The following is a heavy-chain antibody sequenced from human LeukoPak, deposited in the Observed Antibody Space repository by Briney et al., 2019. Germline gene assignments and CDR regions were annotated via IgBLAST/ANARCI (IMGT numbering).Heavy chain of an antibody. J-gene: IGHJ5*02. Sequence: ASVKVSCKASGYTFTSYYMHWVRQAPGQGLEWMGIINPSGGSTSYAQKFQGRVTMTRDMSTSTVYMELSSLRSEDTAVYYCARDQGPYYDSSEFDPWGQGTLVTVSS. V-gene: IGHV1-46*01. D-gene: IGHD3-22*01. CDR2: INPSGGST. CDR1: GYTFTSYY. CDR3: ARDQGPYYDSSEFDP.